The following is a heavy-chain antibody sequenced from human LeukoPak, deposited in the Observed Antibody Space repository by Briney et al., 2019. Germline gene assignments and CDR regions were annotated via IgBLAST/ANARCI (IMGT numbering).Heavy chain of an antibody. Sequence: ASVKVSCKASGGTFSSYAISWVRQAPGQGLEWMGWMNPNSGNTGYAQKFQGRVTMTRNTSISTAYMELSSLRSEDTAVYYCARGDYYYDSSGYLIWGQGTMVTVSS. J-gene: IGHJ3*02. D-gene: IGHD3-22*01. V-gene: IGHV1-8*02. CDR3: ARGDYYYDSSGYLI. CDR1: GGTFSSYA. CDR2: MNPNSGNT.